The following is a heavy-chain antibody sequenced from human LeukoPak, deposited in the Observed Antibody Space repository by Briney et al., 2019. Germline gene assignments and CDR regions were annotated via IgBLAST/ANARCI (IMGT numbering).Heavy chain of an antibody. CDR3: ARQVWLPRTFDY. V-gene: IGHV4-39*07. CDR1: GGSISSSSYY. Sequence: SETLSLTCTVSGGSISSSSYYWGWIRQPPGKGLEWIGSIYYSGSTYYNPSLKSRVTISVDTSKNQFSLKLSSVTAADTAVYYCARQVWLPRTFDYWGQGTLVTVSS. CDR2: IYYSGST. J-gene: IGHJ4*02. D-gene: IGHD5-12*01.